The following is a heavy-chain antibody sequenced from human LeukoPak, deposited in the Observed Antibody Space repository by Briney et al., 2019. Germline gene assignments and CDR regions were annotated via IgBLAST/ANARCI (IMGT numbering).Heavy chain of an antibody. CDR1: GFTVSSNY. CDR3: TREGDFYGSGSYFNY. J-gene: IGHJ4*02. D-gene: IGHD3-10*01. Sequence: GGSLRLSCAVSGFTVSSNYMSWVRQGPGKGLEWVSVVYSGGPTYNADSVKGRFIISRDNSKNTLYLQMNSLRAEDTAVYYCTREGDFYGSGSYFNYWGQGTPVTVSS. V-gene: IGHV3-66*01. CDR2: VYSGGPT.